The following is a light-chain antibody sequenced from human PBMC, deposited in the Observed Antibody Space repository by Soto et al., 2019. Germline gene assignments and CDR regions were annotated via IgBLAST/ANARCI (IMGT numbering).Light chain of an antibody. CDR2: DAA. CDR1: QDISNY. CDR3: QQDDNLPALT. V-gene: IGKV1-33*01. J-gene: IGKJ4*02. Sequence: DIQMTQSPSSLSASVGDRVTITCQASQDISNYLNWYQQKPGKAPKLLIYDAAHLGTGVPSRFSGSGSGTDFTFTISSLQPEEIATYYWQQDDNLPALTFGGGTKVEIK.